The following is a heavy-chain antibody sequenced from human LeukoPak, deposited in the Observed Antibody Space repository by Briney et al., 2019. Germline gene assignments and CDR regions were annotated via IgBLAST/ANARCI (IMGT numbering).Heavy chain of an antibody. CDR3: ARGPGWVLLTQPFDN. CDR2: INPSGGST. V-gene: IGHV1-46*01. CDR1: GYTFTSYY. Sequence: ASVKVSCKASGYTFTSYYMHWVRQAPGQGLEWMGIINPSGGSTSYAQKFQGRVTMTRNTSISTAYMELSSLRSEDTAVYYCARGPGWVLLTQPFDNWGQGTLVTVSS. D-gene: IGHD1-26*01. J-gene: IGHJ4*02.